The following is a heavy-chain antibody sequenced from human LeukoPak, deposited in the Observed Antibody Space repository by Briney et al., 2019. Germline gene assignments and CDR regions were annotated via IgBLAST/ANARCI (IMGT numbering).Heavy chain of an antibody. CDR1: GYSFTSYW. CDR2: IYPGDSDT. CDR3: ARGRRSSSSRHGYYYMDV. D-gene: IGHD6-6*01. Sequence: PGESLKISCKGSGYSFTSYWIGWVRQMPGKGLEWMGIIYPGDSDTRYSPSFQGQVTISADKSTSTAYLQWSSLKASDTAMYYCARGRRSSSSRHGYYYMDVWGKGTTVTVSS. J-gene: IGHJ6*03. V-gene: IGHV5-51*01.